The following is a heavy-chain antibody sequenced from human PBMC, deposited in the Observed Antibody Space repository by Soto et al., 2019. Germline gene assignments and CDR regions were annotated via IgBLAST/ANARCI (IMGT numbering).Heavy chain of an antibody. J-gene: IGHJ4*02. CDR3: AKEGYGYFDY. CDR2: ISYDGSNK. D-gene: IGHD5-18*01. V-gene: IGHV3-30*18. CDR1: GFTFSSYG. Sequence: SLRLSCAASGFTFSSYGMHWVRQAPGKGLEWVAVISYDGSNKYYADSVKGRFTISRDNSKNTLYLQMNSLRAEDTAVYYCAKEGYGYFDYWGQGTLVTVSS.